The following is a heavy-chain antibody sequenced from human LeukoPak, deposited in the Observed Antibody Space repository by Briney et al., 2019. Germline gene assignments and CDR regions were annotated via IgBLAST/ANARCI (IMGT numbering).Heavy chain of an antibody. J-gene: IGHJ4*02. V-gene: IGHV3-33*01. D-gene: IGHD2-2*01. Sequence: PGGSLRLSCAASGFTFSSYGMHWVRQAPGKGLERVAVIWYDGSNKYYADSVKGRFTISRDNSKNTLYLQMNSLRAEGTAVYYCARGGRYQLLESFDYWGQGTLVTVSS. CDR3: ARGGRYQLLESFDY. CDR1: GFTFSSYG. CDR2: IWYDGSNK.